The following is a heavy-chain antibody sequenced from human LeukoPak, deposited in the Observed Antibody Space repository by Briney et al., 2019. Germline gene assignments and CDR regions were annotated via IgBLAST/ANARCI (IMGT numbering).Heavy chain of an antibody. V-gene: IGHV1-46*01. CDR1: GYIFTSYY. CDR3: ARDHRPSYDSSDYYYPGNY. CDR2: INPSGGTT. Sequence: ASVKVSCKASGYIFTSYYIHWVRQAPGQGLEWMAIINPSGGTTSNARKFQGRLTMTRDTSTSTVYMELGSLRSEDTAVYYCARDHRPSYDSSDYYYPGNYWGQGTLVTVSS. J-gene: IGHJ4*02. D-gene: IGHD3-22*01.